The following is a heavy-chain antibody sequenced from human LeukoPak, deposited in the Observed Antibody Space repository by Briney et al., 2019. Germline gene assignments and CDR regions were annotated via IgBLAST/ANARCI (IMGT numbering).Heavy chain of an antibody. Sequence: SETLSLTCTVSGGSISSSSYYWGWIRQPPGKGLEWIGSIYYSGSTYYNPSLKSRVTISVDTSKNQFSLKLSSVTAADTAVYYCARLQGNYYDSSGYYYYFDYWGQGTLVTVSS. J-gene: IGHJ4*02. CDR2: IYYSGST. V-gene: IGHV4-39*01. CDR3: ARLQGNYYDSSGYYYYFDY. D-gene: IGHD3-22*01. CDR1: GGSISSSSYY.